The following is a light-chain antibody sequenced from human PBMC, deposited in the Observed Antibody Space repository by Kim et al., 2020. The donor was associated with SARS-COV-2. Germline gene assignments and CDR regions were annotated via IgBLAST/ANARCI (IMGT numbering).Light chain of an antibody. CDR2: AAS. J-gene: IGKJ1*01. V-gene: IGKV1-27*01. CDR1: KGISNY. Sequence: ASVGNRVTITCRASKGISNYLAWYQQQPGKVPKLLIYAASTLQSGVPSRFSGSGSGTDFTLTISSLQPEDVATYYFQKYNSAPWTFGQGTKVDIK. CDR3: QKYNSAPWT.